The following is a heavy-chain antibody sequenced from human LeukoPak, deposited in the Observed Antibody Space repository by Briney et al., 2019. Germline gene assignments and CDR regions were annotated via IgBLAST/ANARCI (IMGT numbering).Heavy chain of an antibody. CDR1: GFTFSSYS. V-gene: IGHV3-48*04. J-gene: IGHJ6*02. CDR2: ISSSSSTI. Sequence: GGSLRLSCAASGFTFSSYSMNWVRQAPGKGLEWVSYISSSSSTIYYADSVKGRFTISRDNAKNSLYLQMNSLRAEDTAVYYCARDRGKGYYYYYGMDVWGQGTTVTVSS. CDR3: ARDRGKGYYYYYGMDV.